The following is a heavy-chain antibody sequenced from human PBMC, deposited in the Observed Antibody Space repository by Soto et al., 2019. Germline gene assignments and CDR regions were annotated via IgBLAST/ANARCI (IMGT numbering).Heavy chain of an antibody. D-gene: IGHD3-22*01. J-gene: IGHJ4*02. V-gene: IGHV3-30*18. Sequence: SGGSLRLSWAASGFTFSSYGMHWVRRAPGKGLEWVAVISYDGSNKYYADSVKGRFTISRDNSKNTLYLQMNSLRAEDTAVYYCAKDEGYYDSSGYALDYWGQGTLVTVSS. CDR1: GFTFSSYG. CDR3: AKDEGYYDSSGYALDY. CDR2: ISYDGSNK.